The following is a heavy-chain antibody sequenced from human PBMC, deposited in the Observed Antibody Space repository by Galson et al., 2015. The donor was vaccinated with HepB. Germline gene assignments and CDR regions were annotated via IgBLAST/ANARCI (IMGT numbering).Heavy chain of an antibody. CDR1: GGTFSNYA. CDR2: IIPIFGTA. CDR3: ARGADALLPLKRNWFDP. D-gene: IGHD1-14*01. V-gene: IGHV1-69*06. J-gene: IGHJ5*02. Sequence: SVKVSCKASGGTFSNYAIHWVRQAPGQGLEWMGGIIPIFGTANYAQKFEDRVTITADKFTTTAYMELSSLRSEDTALYYCARGADALLPLKRNWFDPWGQGTMVIVSS.